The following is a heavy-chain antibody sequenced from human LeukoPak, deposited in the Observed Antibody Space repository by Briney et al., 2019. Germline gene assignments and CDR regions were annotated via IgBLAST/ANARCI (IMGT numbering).Heavy chain of an antibody. V-gene: IGHV1-2*02. CDR1: GYRFTDYY. D-gene: IGHD4/OR15-4a*01. J-gene: IGHJ4*02. Sequence: GSSVNISCKASGYRFTDYYIHWVRQAPGQRLEWKGWINPASGMNPNSGGKFYAQKFRDRVTMSTDTSITTIYMGLSSLRSDDTAVYYCARVKKVLPEFEYWGQGSLLTVSS. CDR3: ARVKKVLPEFEY. CDR2: INPASGMNPNSGGK.